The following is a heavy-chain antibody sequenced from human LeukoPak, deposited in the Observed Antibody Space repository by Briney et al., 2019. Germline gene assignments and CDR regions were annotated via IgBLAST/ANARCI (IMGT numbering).Heavy chain of an antibody. CDR1: GFTVSSNY. Sequence: PGGSLRLSCAASGFTVSSNYMSWVRQVPGKGLVWVSRINSHGSSTSYADSVKGRFTISRDNAKNTLYLQMNSLRVEDTAVYYCARGPPDGSGSYYPGADWGQGTLVTVSS. J-gene: IGHJ4*02. V-gene: IGHV3-74*01. CDR3: ARGPPDGSGSYYPGAD. D-gene: IGHD3-10*01. CDR2: INSHGSST.